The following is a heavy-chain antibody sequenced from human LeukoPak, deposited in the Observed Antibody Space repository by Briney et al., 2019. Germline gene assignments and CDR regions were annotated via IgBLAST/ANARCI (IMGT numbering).Heavy chain of an antibody. CDR1: GFNFNNFA. CDR3: AKGAEIDH. V-gene: IGHV3-23*01. Sequence: GGSLRLSCAASGFNFNNFAMSWVRQAPGKGLEWLSAMTGPADTTNYAESVKGRFTISRDYSKSMVFLQMNSLRVEDTAIYYCAKGAEIDHWGQGTLVTVSS. J-gene: IGHJ4*02. CDR2: MTGPADTT.